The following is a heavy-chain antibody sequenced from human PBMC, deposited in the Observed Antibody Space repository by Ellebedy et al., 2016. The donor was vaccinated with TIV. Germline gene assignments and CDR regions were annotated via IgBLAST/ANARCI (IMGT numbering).Heavy chain of an antibody. J-gene: IGHJ1*01. Sequence: GESLKISXAASGFTVSSNYMNWVRQPPGKGLEWVSVIYSDGSTYYADSVKGRFTISRDNSKNTLYLQMNSLRAEDTAVYYCASKLGSLFFQHWGQGTRVTVSS. V-gene: IGHV3-53*01. D-gene: IGHD3-10*01. CDR3: ASKLGSLFFQH. CDR2: IYSDGST. CDR1: GFTVSSNY.